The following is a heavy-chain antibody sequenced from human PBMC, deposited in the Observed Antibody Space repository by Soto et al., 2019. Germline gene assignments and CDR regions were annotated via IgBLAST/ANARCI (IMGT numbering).Heavy chain of an antibody. Sequence: TSETLSLTCTVSGGSISSYYWSWIRQPPGKGLEWIGYIYYSGSTNYNPSLKSRVTISVDTSKNQFSLKLSSVTAADTAVYYCARDYYGSGSPNWFDPWGQGTLVTVSS. CDR2: IYYSGST. CDR1: GGSISSYY. CDR3: ARDYYGSGSPNWFDP. V-gene: IGHV4-59*01. D-gene: IGHD3-10*01. J-gene: IGHJ5*02.